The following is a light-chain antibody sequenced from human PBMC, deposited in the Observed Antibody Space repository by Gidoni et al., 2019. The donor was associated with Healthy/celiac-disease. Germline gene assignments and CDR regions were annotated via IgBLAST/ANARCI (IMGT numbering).Light chain of an antibody. CDR2: DAS. J-gene: IGKJ2*01. V-gene: IGKV1-5*01. CDR1: QSISSW. CDR3: QQYNSYSPYT. Sequence: IPITHSPSTLSASVGDRVTITCRASQSISSWLAWYQQKPGKAPKLLIYDASSLESGVPSRFSGSGYGTEFTLTISSLQPDDFATYYCQQYNSYSPYTFGQGTKLEIK.